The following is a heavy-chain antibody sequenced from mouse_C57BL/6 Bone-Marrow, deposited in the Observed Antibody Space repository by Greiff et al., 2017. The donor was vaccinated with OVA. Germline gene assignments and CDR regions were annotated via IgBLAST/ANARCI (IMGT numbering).Heavy chain of an antibody. CDR2: ISYDGSN. V-gene: IGHV3-6*01. CDR3: ARGTVGAGNWYFDV. CDR1: GYSITSGYY. D-gene: IGHD1-1*01. Sequence: DVQLQESGPGLVKPSQSLSLTCSVTGYSITSGYYWNWIRQFPGNKLEWMGYISYDGSNNYNPSLKNRISITRDTSKNQFFLKLNSVTTEDTATYYCARGTVGAGNWYFDVWGTGTTVTVSS. J-gene: IGHJ1*03.